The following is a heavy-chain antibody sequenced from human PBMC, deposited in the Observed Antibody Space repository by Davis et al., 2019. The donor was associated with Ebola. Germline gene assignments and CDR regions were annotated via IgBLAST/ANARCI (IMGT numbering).Heavy chain of an antibody. CDR1: GGSFSNYF. CDR2: IYHSGST. Sequence: SETLSLTCTVSGGSFSNYFWSWIRQPPGKGLEWFAYIYHSGSTNYNPSLKSRVTISVDTSKNQFSLKLTSVTAADTAVYYCARHSWSGQLAFDYWGQGTLVTVSS. V-gene: IGHV4-59*08. CDR3: ARHSWSGQLAFDY. D-gene: IGHD6-6*01. J-gene: IGHJ4*02.